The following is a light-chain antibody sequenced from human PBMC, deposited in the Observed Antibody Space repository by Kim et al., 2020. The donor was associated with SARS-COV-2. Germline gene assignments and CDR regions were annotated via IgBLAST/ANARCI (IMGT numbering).Light chain of an antibody. CDR2: EVN. J-gene: IGLJ3*02. Sequence: PGQSVTISCTGTSSAVGDYNYVSWYQLHPGTAPKLIIHEVNKRPSGVPDRFSGSKSGNTASLTVSGLQAEDEADYYCSSFALSNIVFGGGTQLTVL. V-gene: IGLV2-8*01. CDR1: SSAVGDYNY. CDR3: SSFALSNIV.